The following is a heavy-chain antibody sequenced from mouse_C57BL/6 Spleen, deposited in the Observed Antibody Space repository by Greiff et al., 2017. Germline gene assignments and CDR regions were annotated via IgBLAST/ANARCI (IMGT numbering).Heavy chain of an antibody. Sequence: VQLVESGAELVKPGASVKISCKASGYAFSSYWMNWVKQRPGKGLEWIGQIYPGDGDTNYNGKFKGKATLTADKSSSTAYMQLSSLTSEDSAVYFCAIQTDYAMDYWGQGTSVTVSS. V-gene: IGHV1-80*01. CDR3: AIQTDYAMDY. CDR1: GYAFSSYW. CDR2: IYPGDGDT. J-gene: IGHJ4*01.